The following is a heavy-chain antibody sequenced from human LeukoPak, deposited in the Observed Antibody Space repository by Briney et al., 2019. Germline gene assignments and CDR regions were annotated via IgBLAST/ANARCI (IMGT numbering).Heavy chain of an antibody. V-gene: IGHV1-2*06. CDR3: ARDGDSSGYYYCGS. J-gene: IGHJ4*02. CDR1: GYSFTGYY. D-gene: IGHD3-22*01. CDR2: IDPNSGGT. Sequence: ASVKVSCKASGYSFTGYYIHWVRQAPGQGLEWMGRIDPNSGGTNYAQKLQGRVTMTRDTSISTAYMELSRLRSDDTAVYYCARDGDSSGYYYCGSWGQGTLVTVSS.